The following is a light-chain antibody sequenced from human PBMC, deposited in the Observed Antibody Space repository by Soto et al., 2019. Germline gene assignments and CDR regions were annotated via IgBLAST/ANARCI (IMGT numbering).Light chain of an antibody. Sequence: EIVLTQSPGTLSLSPGERGTLSCRASESVSRKYLAWYQQKPGQAPRLLIYGASIRATGIPDRFSGSGSGTDFTLAISSLEPEDFAVYYCQQRSNWPPVTFGGGTKVDI. CDR2: GAS. J-gene: IGKJ4*01. V-gene: IGKV3D-20*02. CDR3: QQRSNWPPVT. CDR1: ESVSRKY.